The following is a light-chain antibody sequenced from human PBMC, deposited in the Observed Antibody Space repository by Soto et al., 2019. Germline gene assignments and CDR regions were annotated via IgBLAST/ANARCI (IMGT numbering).Light chain of an antibody. CDR1: SSDVGGYNN. CDR2: GVN. CDR3: SSYTSAAAYV. J-gene: IGLJ1*01. Sequence: QSALTQPASVSGSPGQSITISCTGSSSDVGGYNNVSWYQQHPGKAPKLIIYGVNNRPSGVSNRFSGSKSGNTASLTISGLQVEDEADYYCSSYTSAAAYVIGTGTKVTAL. V-gene: IGLV2-14*03.